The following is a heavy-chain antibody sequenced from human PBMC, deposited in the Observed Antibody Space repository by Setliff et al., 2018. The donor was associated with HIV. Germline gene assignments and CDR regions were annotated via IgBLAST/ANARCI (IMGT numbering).Heavy chain of an antibody. CDR2: MYHSGST. V-gene: IGHV4-31*03. D-gene: IGHD3-9*01. J-gene: IGHJ4*02. CDR1: GVSITTDGYY. CDR3: AGGRYFRDIRDSRFDF. Sequence: PSETLSLTCSVSGVSITTDGYYWSWIRHYPGKGLEWIGYMYHSGSTYYNASLASRLIMSLGPSKNQFSLKLNSMTAADTAMYYCAGGRYFRDIRDSRFDFWGQGMLVTVSS.